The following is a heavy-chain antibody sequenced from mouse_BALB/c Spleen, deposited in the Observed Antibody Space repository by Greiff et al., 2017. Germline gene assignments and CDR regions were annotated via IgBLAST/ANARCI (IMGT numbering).Heavy chain of an antibody. CDR1: GYTFTSYY. CDR2: INPSNGGT. J-gene: IGHJ3*01. V-gene: IGHV1S81*02. Sequence: QVQLKESGAELVKPGASVKLSCKASGYTFTSYYMYWVKQRPGQGLEWIGEINPSNGGTNFNEKFKSKATLTVDKSSSTAYMQLSSLTSEDSAVYYCTRSKDYRYDDPLFAYWGQGTLVTVSA. D-gene: IGHD2-14*01. CDR3: TRSKDYRYDDPLFAY.